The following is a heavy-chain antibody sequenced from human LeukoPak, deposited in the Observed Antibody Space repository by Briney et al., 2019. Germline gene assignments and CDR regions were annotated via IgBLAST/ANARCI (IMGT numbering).Heavy chain of an antibody. J-gene: IGHJ4*02. D-gene: IGHD6-19*01. Sequence: TGGSLRLSCAASGLTFSTYAMHWVRQAPGKGLEYVSAISSNGGDTYYANSVKGRFTISRDNSKNMLYLQMGSLRPEDMAVYYCARERGSSGWTFDYWGQGTLVTVSS. CDR2: ISSNGGDT. V-gene: IGHV3-64*01. CDR1: GLTFSTYA. CDR3: ARERGSSGWTFDY.